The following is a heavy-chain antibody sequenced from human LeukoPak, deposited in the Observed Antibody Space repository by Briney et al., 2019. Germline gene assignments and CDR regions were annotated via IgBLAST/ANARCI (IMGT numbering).Heavy chain of an antibody. Sequence: ASVKVSCKASGGTFSSYAISWVRQAPGQGLEWMGGIIPIFGTANYAQKFQGRVTITADESTSTACMELSSLRSEDTAVYYCNNHGGGRYYYFDYWGQGTLVTVSS. D-gene: IGHD3-16*01. J-gene: IGHJ4*02. CDR1: GGTFSSYA. CDR2: IIPIFGTA. V-gene: IGHV1-69*13. CDR3: NNHGGGRYYYFDY.